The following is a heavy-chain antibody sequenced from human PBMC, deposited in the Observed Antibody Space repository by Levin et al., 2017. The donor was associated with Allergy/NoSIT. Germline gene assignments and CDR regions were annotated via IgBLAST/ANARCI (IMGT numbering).Heavy chain of an antibody. Sequence: SGGSLRLSCAASGFDFRNYAMSWVRQAPGKGLEWVSGISGSGGTTYYADSVQGRFTVSRDGSRNMLYIQMNSLRAEDTAVYYCARGGYHSDTGAYDQLAKIFEFWGQGTLVTVSS. J-gene: IGHJ4*02. D-gene: IGHD5-12*01. V-gene: IGHV3-23*01. CDR1: GFDFRNYA. CDR3: ARGGYHSDTGAYDQLAKIFEF. CDR2: ISGSGGTT.